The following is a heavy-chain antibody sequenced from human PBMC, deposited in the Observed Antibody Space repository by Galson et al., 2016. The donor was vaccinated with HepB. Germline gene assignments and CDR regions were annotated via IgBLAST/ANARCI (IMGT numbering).Heavy chain of an antibody. CDR3: AREGSGGFDY. J-gene: IGHJ4*02. CDR2: IKQDGSEK. V-gene: IGHV3-7*01. D-gene: IGHD4-23*01. Sequence: SLRLSCAASGFTFSSYWMSWVRQAPGKGLEWVANIKQDGSEKSYVDSVKGRFTISRDNAKNSLYLQMNSLRVEYTAVYYCAREGSGGFDYWGQGTLVTVSS. CDR1: GFTFSSYW.